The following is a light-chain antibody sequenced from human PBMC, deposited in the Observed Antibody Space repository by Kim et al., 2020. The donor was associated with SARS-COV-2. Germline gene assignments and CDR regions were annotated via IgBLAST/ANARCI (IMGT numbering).Light chain of an antibody. CDR1: SSDVGGYNY. CDR3: CSYAGSVV. Sequence: SPGQSVTISCTGTSSDVGGYNYVSWYQQHPGKAPKLMMYDVSKRPSGVPDRFSGSKSGNTASLTISGLQAEDEADYYCCSYAGSVVFGGGTQLTVL. J-gene: IGLJ2*01. CDR2: DVS. V-gene: IGLV2-11*01.